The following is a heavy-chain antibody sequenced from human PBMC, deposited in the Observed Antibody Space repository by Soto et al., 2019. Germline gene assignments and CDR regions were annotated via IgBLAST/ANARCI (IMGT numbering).Heavy chain of an antibody. Sequence: GSGPTLVNPTQTLTLTCTFSGFSLSTSGVGVGWIRQPPGKALEWLALIYWDDDKRYSPSLKSRLTITKDTSKNQVVLTMTNMDPVDTATYYCALATPFFTGYSLFDYWGQGTLVTVSS. CDR2: IYWDDDK. V-gene: IGHV2-5*02. CDR1: GFSLSTSGVG. CDR3: ALATPFFTGYSLFDY. D-gene: IGHD3-9*01. J-gene: IGHJ4*02.